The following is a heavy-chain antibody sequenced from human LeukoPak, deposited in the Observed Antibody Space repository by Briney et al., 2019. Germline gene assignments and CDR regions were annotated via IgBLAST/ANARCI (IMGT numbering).Heavy chain of an antibody. J-gene: IGHJ6*03. CDR1: GFTFGNYG. Sequence: PGGSLRLSCVASGFTFGNYGLRWVRQAPGKGLEWVSAISGGGASTDYAESVKGRFTISRDNSKNTLFLRMNSLRTDDTAVYYCAKYYGDDPDYYYYMDVWGKGTTVTISS. CDR3: AKYYGDDPDYYYYMDV. CDR2: ISGGGAST. V-gene: IGHV3-23*01. D-gene: IGHD4-17*01.